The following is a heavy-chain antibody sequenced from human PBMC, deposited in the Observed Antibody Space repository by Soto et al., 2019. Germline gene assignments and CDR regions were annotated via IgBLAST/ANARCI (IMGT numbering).Heavy chain of an antibody. Sequence: QVQLVQSGAEVKKPGASVKVSCKASGYTFSSFGISWVRQAPGQGLEWMGWISAYNGNTNYAQNLQGRVTMTTDTSTGTDYMEVRSLTSDDTAVYYCARDGSGYYYYYYGMDVWGQGTTVTVSS. CDR2: ISAYNGNT. D-gene: IGHD3-22*01. J-gene: IGHJ6*02. CDR1: GYTFSSFG. CDR3: ARDGSGYYYYYYGMDV. V-gene: IGHV1-18*01.